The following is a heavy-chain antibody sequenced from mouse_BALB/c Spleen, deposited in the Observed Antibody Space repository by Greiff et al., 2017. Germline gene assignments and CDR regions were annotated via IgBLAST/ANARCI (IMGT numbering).Heavy chain of an antibody. CDR3: ARSGRGVPFAY. Sequence: EVKLMESGPGLVKPSQSLSLTCSVTGYSITSGYYWNWIRQFPGNKLEWMGYISYDGSNNYNPSLKNRISITRDTSKNQFFLKLNSVTTEDTATYYCARSGRGVPFAYWGQGTLVTVSA. J-gene: IGHJ3*01. CDR1: GYSITSGYY. D-gene: IGHD4-1*01. V-gene: IGHV3-6*02. CDR2: ISYDGSN.